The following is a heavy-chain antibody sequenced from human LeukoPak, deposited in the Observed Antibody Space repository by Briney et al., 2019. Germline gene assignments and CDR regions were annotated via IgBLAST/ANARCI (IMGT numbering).Heavy chain of an antibody. V-gene: IGHV1-69*06. D-gene: IGHD2-21*01. CDR2: IIPIFGTA. CDR1: GYTFTSYY. CDR3: ARGTYSPDYYYYYYMDV. J-gene: IGHJ6*03. Sequence: ASVKVSCKASGYTFTSYYMHWVRQAPGQGLEWMGGIIPIFGTANYAQKFQGRVTITADKSTSTAYMELSSLRSEDTAVYYCARGTYSPDYYYYYYMDVWGKGTTVTVSS.